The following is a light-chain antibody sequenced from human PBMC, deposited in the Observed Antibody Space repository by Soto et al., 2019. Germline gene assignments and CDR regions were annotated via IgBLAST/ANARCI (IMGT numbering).Light chain of an antibody. Sequence: DIQMTQSPSSLSASVGDRVTITCRASQGIGNDLAWFQQKPGKAPKRLIYAASSLQSGVPSRFSGSGSGAEFTLTISSLQPEDFATYYCLQHTTYPWTFGQGTKVEIK. CDR3: LQHTTYPWT. CDR1: QGIGND. V-gene: IGKV1-17*01. CDR2: AAS. J-gene: IGKJ1*01.